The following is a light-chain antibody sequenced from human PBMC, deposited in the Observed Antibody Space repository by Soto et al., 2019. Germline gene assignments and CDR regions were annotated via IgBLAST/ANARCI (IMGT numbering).Light chain of an antibody. V-gene: IGKV3-15*01. J-gene: IGKJ5*01. CDR1: QSVADN. Sequence: EVVMTQSPATLSVSPGERVTLSCRSSQSVADNLAWFQQKPGQGPRLLINGSSTRATGIPARFSGSGSETDFTLTVSSLRSEDYAVYYCQQYNYWPITFGQGTRLEIK. CDR2: GSS. CDR3: QQYNYWPIT.